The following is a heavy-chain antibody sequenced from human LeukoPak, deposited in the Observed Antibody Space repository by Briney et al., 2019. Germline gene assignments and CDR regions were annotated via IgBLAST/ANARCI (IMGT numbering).Heavy chain of an antibody. CDR2: TYHSGST. CDR1: GGSISSAGYS. J-gene: IGHJ4*03. V-gene: IGHV4-30-2*01. Sequence: PSETLSLTCAVSGGSISSAGYSWSWIRQPPGKGLEWIGYTYHSGSTYYNSSLKSRVTISVDRSKNQFSLKLTSVTAADTAVYYCARLGRYDYFIDYWGQGTTVTVSS. CDR3: ARLGRYDYFIDY. D-gene: IGHD3-16*01.